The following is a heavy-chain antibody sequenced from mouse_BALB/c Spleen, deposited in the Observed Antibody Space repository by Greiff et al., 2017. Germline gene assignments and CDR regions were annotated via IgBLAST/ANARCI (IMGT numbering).Heavy chain of an antibody. CDR3: AWDRYGSSAWFAY. Sequence: EVQRVESGGGLVKPGGSLKLSCAASGFTFSSYAMSWVRQSPEKRLEWVAEISSGGSYTYYPDTVTGRFTISRDNAKNTLYLEMSSLRSEDTAMYYCAWDRYGSSAWFAYWGQGTLVTVSA. CDR1: GFTFSSYA. D-gene: IGHD2-10*02. J-gene: IGHJ3*01. V-gene: IGHV5-9-4*01. CDR2: ISSGGSYT.